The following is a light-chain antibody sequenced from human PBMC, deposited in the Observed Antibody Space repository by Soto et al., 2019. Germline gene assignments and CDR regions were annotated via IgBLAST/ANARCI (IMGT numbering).Light chain of an antibody. V-gene: IGKV4-1*01. J-gene: IGKJ2*01. CDR1: QSVLYSSNNKNY. CDR2: WAS. CDR3: QQYYNTPYT. Sequence: DIVMTQSPDSLAVSLGERATIYCKSSQSVLYSSNNKNYLAWYQQKPGQPPKLLIFWASTRESGVPDRFSGSGSGTDFTLTISSLRAEDVAVYYCQQYYNTPYTFGQGTKLEIK.